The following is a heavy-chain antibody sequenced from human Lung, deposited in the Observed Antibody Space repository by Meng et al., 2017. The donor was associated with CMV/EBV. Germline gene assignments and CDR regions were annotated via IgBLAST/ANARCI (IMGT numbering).Heavy chain of an antibody. CDR3: ARDDRNYDFWSGYSNLGYFDY. V-gene: IGHV1-69*10. Sequence: SVXVSXKASGGTFSSYAISWVRQAPGQGLEWMGGIIPILGIANYAQKFQGRVTITADKSTSTAYMELSSLRSEDTAVYYCARDDRNYDFWSGYSNLGYFDYXGQGXLVTVSS. D-gene: IGHD3-3*01. CDR1: GGTFSSYA. CDR2: IIPILGIA. J-gene: IGHJ4*02.